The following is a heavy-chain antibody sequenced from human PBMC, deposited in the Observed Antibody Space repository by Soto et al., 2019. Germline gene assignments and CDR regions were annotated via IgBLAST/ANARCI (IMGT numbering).Heavy chain of an antibody. CDR2: ISSSSSTI. CDR1: GFTFSSYS. CDR3: AREGETHYYYYGMDV. Sequence: GGSLRLSCAASGFTFSSYSMNWVRQAPGKGLEWVSYISSSSSTIYYADSVKGRFTISRDNAKNSLYLQMNSPRDEDTAVYYCAREGETHYYYYGMDVWGQGTTVTVSS. V-gene: IGHV3-48*02. D-gene: IGHD3-16*01. J-gene: IGHJ6*02.